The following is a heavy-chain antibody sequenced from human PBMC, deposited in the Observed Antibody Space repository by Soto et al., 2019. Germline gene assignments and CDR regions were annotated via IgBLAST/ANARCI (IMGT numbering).Heavy chain of an antibody. J-gene: IGHJ4*02. V-gene: IGHV3-74*01. CDR1: GITFSGYW. CDR3: ATSGSYAPFDY. Sequence: GGSLRLSCAASGITFSGYWMHWVRQAPGKGLVWVSRINGDGSSTSYADSVKGRFTISRDNAKNTLYLQMSSLRAEDTAVYYCATSGSYAPFDYWGQGTLVTVSS. D-gene: IGHD1-26*01. CDR2: INGDGSST.